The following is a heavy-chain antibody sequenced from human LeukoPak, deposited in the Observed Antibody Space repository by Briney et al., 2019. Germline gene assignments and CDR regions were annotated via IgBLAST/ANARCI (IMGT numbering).Heavy chain of an antibody. CDR2: IYVTGT. D-gene: IGHD3-16*02. Sequence: SETLSLTCTVSGGSIGPYYWSWIRQSPGKGLEWIGYIYVTGTRYNPYLQSRVTISVDRSRNQFFLKMSSVTAADTAVYYCARHIGGGIEDMDVWGKGTKVIVSS. V-gene: IGHV4-59*08. J-gene: IGHJ6*03. CDR1: GGSIGPYY. CDR3: ARHIGGGIEDMDV.